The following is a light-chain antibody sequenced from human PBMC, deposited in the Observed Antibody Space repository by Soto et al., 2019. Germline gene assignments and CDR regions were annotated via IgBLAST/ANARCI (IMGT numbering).Light chain of an antibody. CDR1: QSISSW. CDR2: AAS. CDR3: QQSYSNTWT. J-gene: IGKJ1*01. V-gene: IGKV1-39*01. Sequence: DIQRTQSPSSLSASVGDRVTITCRASQSISSWLAWYQQKPGKAPKLLIYAASSLQSGVPSRFSGSGSETDFTLTISSLQPEDFATYSCQQSYSNTWTFGQGTKVDIK.